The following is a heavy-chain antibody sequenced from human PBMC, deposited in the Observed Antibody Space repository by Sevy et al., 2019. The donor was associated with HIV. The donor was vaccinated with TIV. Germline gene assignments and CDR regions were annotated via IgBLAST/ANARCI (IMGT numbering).Heavy chain of an antibody. Sequence: GGSLRLSCAASGFTFSSYYMNWVRQAPGQGLEWVSSISGISNYIYYADSVKGRFTISRDNAKNSLYLQMNSLRAEDTAVYYCAKRLVSWDGMDVWGQGTTVTVSS. CDR2: ISGISNYI. V-gene: IGHV3-21*01. J-gene: IGHJ6*02. D-gene: IGHD3-10*01. CDR1: GFTFSSYY. CDR3: AKRLVSWDGMDV.